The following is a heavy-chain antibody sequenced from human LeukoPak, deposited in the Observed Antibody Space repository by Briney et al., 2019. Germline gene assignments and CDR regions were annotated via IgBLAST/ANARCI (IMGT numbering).Heavy chain of an antibody. CDR3: ARGGDSGSYLDY. V-gene: IGHV4-34*01. CDR1: GGSFSGYY. Sequence: SETLSLTCAVYGGSFSGYYWSWIRQPPGRGLEWIGEINHSGRTNYNPSLKSRVTISVDTSKNQFSLKLSSVTAADTAVYYCARGGDSGSYLDYWGQGTLVTVSS. D-gene: IGHD1-26*01. J-gene: IGHJ4*02. CDR2: INHSGRT.